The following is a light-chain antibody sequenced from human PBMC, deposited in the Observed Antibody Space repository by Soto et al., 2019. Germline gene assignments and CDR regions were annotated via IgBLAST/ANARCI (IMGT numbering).Light chain of an antibody. J-gene: IGLJ3*02. Sequence: QSALTQPASVSGSPGQSITISCTGTSSDVGAYNYVSWCQHHPGKAPKLIIYDVNNRPSGVSNRSSGSKSGNTASLTISGLEADDEAYYYCTSYTTRSTGVFGGGTKLTVL. CDR2: DVN. CDR3: TSYTTRSTGV. CDR1: SSDVGAYNY. V-gene: IGLV2-14*03.